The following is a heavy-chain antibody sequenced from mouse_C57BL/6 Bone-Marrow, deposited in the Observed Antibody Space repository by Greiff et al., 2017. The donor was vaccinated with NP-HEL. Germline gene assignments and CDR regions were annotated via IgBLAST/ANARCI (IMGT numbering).Heavy chain of an antibody. Sequence: EVHLVESGGGLVKPGGSLKLSCAASGFTFSSYAMSWVRQTPEKRLEWVATISDGGSYTYYPDNVKGRFTISRDNAKNNLYLQMSHLKSEDTAMYYCARESNWGFDYWGQGTTLTVSS. J-gene: IGHJ2*01. D-gene: IGHD4-1*01. CDR1: GFTFSSYA. CDR2: ISDGGSYT. CDR3: ARESNWGFDY. V-gene: IGHV5-4*01.